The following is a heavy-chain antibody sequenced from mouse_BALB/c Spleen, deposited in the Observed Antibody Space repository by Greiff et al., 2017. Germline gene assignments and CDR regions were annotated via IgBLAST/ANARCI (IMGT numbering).Heavy chain of an antibody. J-gene: IGHJ4*01. CDR3: ARDGLSVLRLGDYAMDY. V-gene: IGHV2-9*02. CDR2: IWAGGST. D-gene: IGHD1-2*01. Sequence: VKLMESGPGLVAPSQSLSITCTVSGFSLTSYGVHWVRQPPGKGLEWLGVIWAGGSTNYNSALMSRLSISKDNSKSQVFLKMNSLQTDDTAMYYCARDGLSVLRLGDYAMDYWGQGTSVTVSS. CDR1: GFSLTSYG.